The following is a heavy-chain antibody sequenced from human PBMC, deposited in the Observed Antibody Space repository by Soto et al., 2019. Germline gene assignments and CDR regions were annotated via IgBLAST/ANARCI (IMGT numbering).Heavy chain of an antibody. CDR3: ARRDRSGPDI. CDR2: IYPGDSET. V-gene: IGHV5-51*01. D-gene: IGHD3-22*01. Sequence: PGESLKISWKGAGYIFSSYYSGWVRQMPGKGLEWMGIIYPGDSETRYSPSFQGQVTISADKSISTAYMQWVSLKASDTAMYFCARRDRSGPDIWGQGTMVTVSS. CDR1: GYIFSSYY. J-gene: IGHJ3*02.